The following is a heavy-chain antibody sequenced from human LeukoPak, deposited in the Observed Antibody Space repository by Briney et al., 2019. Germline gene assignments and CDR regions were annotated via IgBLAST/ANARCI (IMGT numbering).Heavy chain of an antibody. CDR3: AKERQTGDYFTSDY. V-gene: IGHV3-23*01. CDR1: GFTFSSYT. J-gene: IGHJ4*02. D-gene: IGHD4-17*01. Sequence: GGSLRLSCTASGFTFSSYTMSWVRQAPGEGLEWLSAINGRGITYYAGSVKGRFTISRDNSENTLYLQMNSLTVDDTAVYFCAKERQTGDYFTSDYWGQGTLVSVSS. CDR2: INGRGIT.